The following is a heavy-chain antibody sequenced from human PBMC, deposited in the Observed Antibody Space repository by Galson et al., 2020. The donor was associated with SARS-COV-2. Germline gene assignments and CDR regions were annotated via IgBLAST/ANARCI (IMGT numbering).Heavy chain of an antibody. CDR2: IIPIFGTA. D-gene: IGHD1-26*01. CDR3: ARGGAPPFYYMGV. Sequence: SVKVSCKASGGTFSSYAISWVRQAPGQGLEWMGGIIPIFGTANYAQKFQGRVTITADESTRTAYMELSSLRSEDTAVYYCARGGAPPFYYMGVWGKGTTVTVSS. CDR1: GGTFSSYA. J-gene: IGHJ6*03. V-gene: IGHV1-69*13.